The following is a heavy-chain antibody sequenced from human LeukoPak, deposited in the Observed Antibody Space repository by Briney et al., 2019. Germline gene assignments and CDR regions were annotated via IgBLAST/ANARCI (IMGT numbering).Heavy chain of an antibody. D-gene: IGHD3-16*01. J-gene: IGHJ4*02. CDR1: GYSISSGYY. Sequence: SETLSLTCTVSGYSISSGYYWGWIRQPPGKGLEWIGSIYHSGTTYYNPSLKSRLTISVDTSKNQFSLKLSSVTAADTAVYYCARHGGWGSSYCFDYWGQGTLVTVSS. CDR3: ARHGGWGSSYCFDY. V-gene: IGHV4-38-2*02. CDR2: IYHSGTT.